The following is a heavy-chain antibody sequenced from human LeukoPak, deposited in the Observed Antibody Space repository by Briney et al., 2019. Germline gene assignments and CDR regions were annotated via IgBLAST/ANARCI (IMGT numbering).Heavy chain of an antibody. CDR1: GFTFSSYS. J-gene: IGHJ4*02. CDR3: AKNRAGTPWAD. CDR2: INPSGGST. D-gene: IGHD6-13*01. Sequence: PGGSLRLSCAASGFTFSSYSMSWVRQAPGKGLEWVSTINPSGGSTYYADSVEGRFTISRDNSKNMLYLQMNTLRAEDTAVHSCAKNRAGTPWADWGQGTLVTVPS. V-gene: IGHV3-23*01.